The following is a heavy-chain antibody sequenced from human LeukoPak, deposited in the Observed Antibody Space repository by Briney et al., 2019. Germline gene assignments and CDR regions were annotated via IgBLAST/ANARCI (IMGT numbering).Heavy chain of an antibody. V-gene: IGHV4-39*01. CDR3: ARHDCSSTSCTLDY. CDR1: GGSISSSSYY. D-gene: IGHD2-2*01. Sequence: SETLSLTCTVSGGSISSSSYYWGWIRQPPGKGLEWIGSIYYSGSTYYNPSLKSQVTISVDTSKNQFSLKLSSVTAADTAVYYCARHDCSSTSCTLDYWGQGTLVTVSS. CDR2: IYYSGST. J-gene: IGHJ4*02.